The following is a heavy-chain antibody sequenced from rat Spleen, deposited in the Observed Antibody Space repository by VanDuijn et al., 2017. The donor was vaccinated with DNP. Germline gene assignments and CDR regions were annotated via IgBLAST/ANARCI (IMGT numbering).Heavy chain of an antibody. J-gene: IGHJ2*01. D-gene: IGHD1-11*01. CDR2: INSAGST. CDR3: ARSGGGDCFDY. V-gene: IGHV3-3*01. CDR1: GYSITSNY. Sequence: EVQLQESGPGLVKPSQSLSLTCSVTGYSITSNYWGWIRKFPGNKMEWMGYINSAGSTNYNPSLKSRISITRDTSKNQFFLQVNSVTTEDTATYYCARSGGGDCFDYWGQGVMVTVSS.